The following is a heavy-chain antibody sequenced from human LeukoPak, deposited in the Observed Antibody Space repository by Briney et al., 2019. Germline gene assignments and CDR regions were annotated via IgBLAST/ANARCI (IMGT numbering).Heavy chain of an antibody. CDR2: TYYRSKWYN. Sequence: SQTLSLTCAISGDSVSSNSAAWNWIRQSPSRGLEWLGRTYYRSKWYNDYAVSVKSRITINPDTSKNQFSLQLNSVTPEDTAVYYCARGFYDFWSGYYRFDYWGQGTLVTVSS. D-gene: IGHD3-3*01. CDR1: GDSVSSNSAA. CDR3: ARGFYDFWSGYYRFDY. J-gene: IGHJ4*02. V-gene: IGHV6-1*01.